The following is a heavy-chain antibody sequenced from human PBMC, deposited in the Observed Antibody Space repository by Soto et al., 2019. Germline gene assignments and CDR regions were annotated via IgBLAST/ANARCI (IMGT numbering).Heavy chain of an antibody. D-gene: IGHD3-10*01. J-gene: IGHJ4*02. V-gene: IGHV1-18*01. CDR1: GYTFTTYG. CDR3: ARVNYYGSGKPFDY. Sequence: ASVKVSCKASGYTFTTYGITWVRQAPGQGLEWMGWISGYNGNTNYAQSPQGRVTMTTDTSTTTAYMELRSLRSDDTAVYYCARVNYYGSGKPFDYWDQGTLVTVSS. CDR2: ISGYNGNT.